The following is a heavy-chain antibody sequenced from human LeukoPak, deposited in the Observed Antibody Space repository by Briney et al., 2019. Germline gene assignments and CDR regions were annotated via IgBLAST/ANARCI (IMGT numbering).Heavy chain of an antibody. CDR1: GFNVRTNY. J-gene: IGHJ4*02. CDR3: ARDFFDFWGGSWV. V-gene: IGHV3-53*01. Sequence: GGSLRLSCAVSGFNVRTNYMSWVRQAPGKGLEWVSVIFRDGSTYYGDSVRGRFSISRDNSKNMVYLQMNNLRAEDTAVYFCARDFFDFWGGSWVWGQGTLVTVSS. CDR2: IFRDGST. D-gene: IGHD3-3*01.